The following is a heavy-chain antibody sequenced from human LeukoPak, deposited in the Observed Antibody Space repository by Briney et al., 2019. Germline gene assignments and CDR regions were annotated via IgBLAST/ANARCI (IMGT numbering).Heavy chain of an antibody. CDR2: ISNSAGST. J-gene: IGHJ4*02. CDR3: ATERAL. Sequence: GGSPRLSCAASGFTFSRYAMSWVRQAPGKGLEWVSGISNSAGSTYYADSVKGRFTISRDNSKTMLYLQMNSLRADDTAVYYCATERALWGQGTLVTVSS. CDR1: GFTFSRYA. V-gene: IGHV3-23*01.